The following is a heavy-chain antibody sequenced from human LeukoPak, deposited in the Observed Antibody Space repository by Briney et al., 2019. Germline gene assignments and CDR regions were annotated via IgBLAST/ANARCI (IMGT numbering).Heavy chain of an antibody. CDR3: ARGGSSSWYVLFDY. J-gene: IGHJ4*02. CDR2: IYYSGST. D-gene: IGHD6-13*01. Sequence: SETLSLTCTVSGGSIGSYYWSWIRQPPGKGLEWIGYIYYSGSTNYNPSLKSRVTISVDTSKNQFSLKLSSVTAADTAVYYCARGGSSSWYVLFDYWGQGTLVTVSS. CDR1: GGSIGSYY. V-gene: IGHV4-59*01.